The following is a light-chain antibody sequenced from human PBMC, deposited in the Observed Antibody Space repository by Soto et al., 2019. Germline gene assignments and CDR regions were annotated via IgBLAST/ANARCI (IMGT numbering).Light chain of an antibody. Sequence: DIQMTQSPSTLSASVGDRVTITCRASQTISICLAWYQQKPGKAPNLLIYKASSLESGVPSRFSGSGSGTEFTLTITSLQPDDFATYYCQQYSTYPPTFGGGTKVEI. CDR2: KAS. CDR1: QTISIC. CDR3: QQYSTYPPT. J-gene: IGKJ4*01. V-gene: IGKV1-5*03.